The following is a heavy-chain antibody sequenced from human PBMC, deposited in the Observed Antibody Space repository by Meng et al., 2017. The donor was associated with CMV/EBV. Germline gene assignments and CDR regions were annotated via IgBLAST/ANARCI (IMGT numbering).Heavy chain of an antibody. D-gene: IGHD2-21*02. Sequence: GESLKISCAASGFTVSSNYMSWVRQAPGKGLEWVSVIYSGGSTYYADSVKGRFTISRDNSKNTLYLQMNSLRPEDTAVYYCASTARNYYYYGMDVWAKGPRSPSP. CDR2: IYSGGST. J-gene: IGHJ6*02. CDR3: ASTARNYYYYGMDV. CDR1: GFTVSSNY. V-gene: IGHV3-66*02.